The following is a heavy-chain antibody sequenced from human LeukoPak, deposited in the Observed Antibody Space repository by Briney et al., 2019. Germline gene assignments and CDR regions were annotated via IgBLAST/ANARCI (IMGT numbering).Heavy chain of an antibody. CDR1: GFPFSNYA. V-gene: IGHV3-33*01. CDR3: ARGPPGDFWTYDYYYYGMDV. J-gene: IGHJ6*02. Sequence: PGGSLRLSCAASGFPFSNYAMHWVRQDPGKGLEWVAVIWYDGSDKYYGESLKGRFTISRDNSKNTLYLQMNSLRAEDSAVYYCARGPPGDFWTYDYYYYGMDVWGQGTRSPSP. CDR2: IWYDGSDK. D-gene: IGHD3/OR15-3a*01.